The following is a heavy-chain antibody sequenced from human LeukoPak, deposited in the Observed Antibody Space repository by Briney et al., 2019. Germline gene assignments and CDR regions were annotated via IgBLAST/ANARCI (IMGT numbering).Heavy chain of an antibody. D-gene: IGHD2-2*01. CDR1: GYTFTSYG. V-gene: IGHV1-18*04. Sequence: ASVKVSCKASGYTFTSYGISWVRQAPGQGLEWMGWISAYNGNTNYAQKLQGRVTMTTDTSTSTAYMELRSLRSDDTAVYYCARDIVVVPAAPPPYYYYGMDVWGKGTTVTVS. CDR2: ISAYNGNT. J-gene: IGHJ6*04. CDR3: ARDIVVVPAAPPPYYYYGMDV.